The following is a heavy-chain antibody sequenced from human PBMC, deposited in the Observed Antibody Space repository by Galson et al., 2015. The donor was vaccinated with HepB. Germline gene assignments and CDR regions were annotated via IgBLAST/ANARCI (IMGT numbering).Heavy chain of an antibody. CDR3: ANLYDFWSGYYTG. D-gene: IGHD3-3*01. CDR1: GLTLSSYA. CDR2: ISGSGGST. J-gene: IGHJ4*02. V-gene: IGHV3-23*01. Sequence: SLRLSCAASGLTLSSYAMSWVRQAPGKGLEWVSAISGSGGSTYYADSVKGRFTISRDNSKNTLYLQMNSLRAEDTAVYYCANLYDFWSGYYTGWGQGTLFTVSS.